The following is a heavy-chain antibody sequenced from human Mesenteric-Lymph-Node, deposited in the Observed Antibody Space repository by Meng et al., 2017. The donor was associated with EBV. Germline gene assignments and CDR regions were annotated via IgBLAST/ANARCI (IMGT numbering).Heavy chain of an antibody. Sequence: HVQRHQWGAVLLKPSEPLSLTCDVFGGPFSGYCWTWISQSPGKGLEWIGEITHSGSTKNNPSLRSRVTLSVDTSRKSFSLTLTSVTAADTAVYYCGRAPGTLDSWSPYHGPIDYWGQGTLVTVSS. CDR3: GRAPGTLDSWSPYHGPIDY. CDR1: GGPFSGYC. D-gene: IGHD3-3*01. CDR2: ITHSGST. V-gene: IGHV4-34*01. J-gene: IGHJ4*02.